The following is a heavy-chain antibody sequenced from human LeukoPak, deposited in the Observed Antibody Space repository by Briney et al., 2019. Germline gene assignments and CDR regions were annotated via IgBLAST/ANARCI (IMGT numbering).Heavy chain of an antibody. J-gene: IGHJ4*02. Sequence: GGSLRLSCAASGFIVDSNYMHWVRQAPGKGLEWVSAISGSGGSTYYADSVKGRFTISRDNSKNTLYLQMNSLRAEDTAVYYCAKDSLGWGLWYFDYWGQGTLVTVSS. CDR3: AKDSLGWGLWYFDY. CDR2: ISGSGGST. V-gene: IGHV3-23*01. CDR1: GFIVDSNY. D-gene: IGHD1-26*01.